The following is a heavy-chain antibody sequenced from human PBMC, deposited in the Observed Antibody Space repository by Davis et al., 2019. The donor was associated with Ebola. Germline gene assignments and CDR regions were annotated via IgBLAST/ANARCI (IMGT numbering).Heavy chain of an antibody. CDR2: INHSGST. Sequence: SETLSLTCAVYGGSFSGYYWSWIRQPPGKGLEWIGEINHSGSTNYNPSLKSRVTISVDTSKNQFSLKLSSVTAADTAVYYCARGLYCSSTSCYLYYYYYMDVWGKGTTVIVS. J-gene: IGHJ6*03. CDR3: ARGLYCSSTSCYLYYYYYMDV. V-gene: IGHV4-34*01. CDR1: GGSFSGYY. D-gene: IGHD2-2*01.